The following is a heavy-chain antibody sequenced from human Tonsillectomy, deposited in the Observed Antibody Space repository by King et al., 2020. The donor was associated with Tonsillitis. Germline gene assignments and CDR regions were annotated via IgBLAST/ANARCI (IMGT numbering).Heavy chain of an antibody. J-gene: IGHJ2*01. Sequence: QLQESGPGLVKPSETLSLTCTVSGGSISRYYWSWIRQPPGKGLEWIGYIYYSGSTNYNPALTSRVTISVDTSENQFSLRLSSVTAADTAVYFCAREIAHGYFDLWGRGTLVTVSS. D-gene: IGHD2-15*01. V-gene: IGHV4-59*12. CDR2: IYYSGST. CDR3: AREIAHGYFDL. CDR1: GGSISRYY.